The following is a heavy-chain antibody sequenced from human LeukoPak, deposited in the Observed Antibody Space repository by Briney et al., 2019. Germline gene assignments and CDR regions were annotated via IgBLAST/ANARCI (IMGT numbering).Heavy chain of an antibody. CDR3: ARVGTYYDFWSASYYYYMDV. Sequence: SETLSLTCTVSGGSISSHYWSWIRQPPGKGLEWIGYIYYSGSTNYNPSLKSRVTISVDTSKNQFSLKLSSVTAADTAVYYCARVGTYYDFWSASYYYYMDVWGQGTTVTVSS. J-gene: IGHJ6*03. V-gene: IGHV4-59*11. CDR2: IYYSGST. D-gene: IGHD3-3*01. CDR1: GGSISSHY.